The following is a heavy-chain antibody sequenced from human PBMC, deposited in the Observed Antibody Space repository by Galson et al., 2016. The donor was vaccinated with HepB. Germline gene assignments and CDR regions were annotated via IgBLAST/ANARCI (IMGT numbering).Heavy chain of an antibody. Sequence: SVKVSCKASGYTFTYYALHWMRQAPGQRLEWLGWTNTAKGNPKYSEVFQGRVTFTSDTSASTAYMELSSLRAEDMSVYYCASVTGLWFGEFPPGADWGQGSLVTVS. CDR1: GYTFTYYA. CDR2: TNTAKGNP. CDR3: ASVTGLWFGEFPPGAD. D-gene: IGHD3-10*01. J-gene: IGHJ4*01. V-gene: IGHV1-3*02.